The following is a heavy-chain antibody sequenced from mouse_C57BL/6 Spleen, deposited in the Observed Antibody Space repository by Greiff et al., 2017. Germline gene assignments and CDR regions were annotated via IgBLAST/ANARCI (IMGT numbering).Heavy chain of an antibody. CDR1: GYTFTSYW. V-gene: IGHV1-52*01. CDR2: IDPSDSET. Sequence: VQLQQPGAELVRPGSSVKLSCKASGYTFTSYWMHWVKQRPIQGLEWIGNIDPSDSETHYNQKFKDKATLTVDKSSSTAYMQLSSLTAEDSAVYYWARGGEGARGFAYWGQGTLVTVSA. CDR3: ARGGEGARGFAY. J-gene: IGHJ3*01.